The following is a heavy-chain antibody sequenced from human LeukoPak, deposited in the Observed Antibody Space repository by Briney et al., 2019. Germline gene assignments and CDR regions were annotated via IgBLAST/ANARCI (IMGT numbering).Heavy chain of an antibody. Sequence: PGGALRLSCAASGFTLRRNYMSWVRQAPGKGLEGGSDIYSGGSRYYTDSVKGRCTIYRDKYKKKLYLQINNLGAEDTAVYYCSHGAVDSFDIWGQGTLVTVSS. V-gene: IGHV3-66*01. J-gene: IGHJ3*02. CDR2: IYSGGSR. D-gene: IGHD4-17*01. CDR1: GFTLRRNY. CDR3: SHGAVDSFDI.